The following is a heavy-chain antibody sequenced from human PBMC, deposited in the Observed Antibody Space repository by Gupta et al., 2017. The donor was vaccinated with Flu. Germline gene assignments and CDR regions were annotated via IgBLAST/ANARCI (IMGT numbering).Heavy chain of an antibody. J-gene: IGHJ6*02. CDR1: GGTFSSNA. V-gene: IGHV1-69*06. CDR2: IIPKFDTP. CDR3: ARDYDGTGTYYYYYFGMDV. Sequence: QVQLVQSGAEVKKPGSSVKVSCKASGGTFSSNAISWVRQAPGQGLEWMGGIIPKFDTPNYAQKFQGRVTITADKSTSTAYMELSSLRSEDTAVYYCARDYDGTGTYYYYYFGMDVWGQGTTDTVSS. D-gene: IGHD3-22*01.